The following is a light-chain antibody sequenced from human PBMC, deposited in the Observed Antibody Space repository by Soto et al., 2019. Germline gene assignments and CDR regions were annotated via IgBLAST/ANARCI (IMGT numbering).Light chain of an antibody. J-gene: IGLJ2*01. V-gene: IGLV3-1*01. Sequence: SYELTQPPSVSVSPGKTASITCSGDKLGDKYASWYQLKPGQSPVLVIYQDTKRPSGIPERFSGSNSRTTATLSISGTQAMDEADYYCQAWDTSTVVFGGGTKVTVL. CDR3: QAWDTSTVV. CDR2: QDT. CDR1: KLGDKY.